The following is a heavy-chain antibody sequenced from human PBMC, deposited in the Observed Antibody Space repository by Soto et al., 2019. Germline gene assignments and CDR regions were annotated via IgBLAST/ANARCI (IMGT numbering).Heavy chain of an antibody. CDR2: INPNGGST. J-gene: IGHJ6*02. CDR1: GYTLTSYQ. CDR3: ARVDGLYYYGMDV. D-gene: IGHD2-2*03. V-gene: IGHV1-46*01. Sequence: ASVKVSCKASGYTLTSYQMHWVRQAPGQGLEWMGTINPNGGSTTYAQKFRGRVTMTTDTSTSTAYMELRSLRSDDTAVYYCARVDGLYYYGMDVWGQGTTVTVSS.